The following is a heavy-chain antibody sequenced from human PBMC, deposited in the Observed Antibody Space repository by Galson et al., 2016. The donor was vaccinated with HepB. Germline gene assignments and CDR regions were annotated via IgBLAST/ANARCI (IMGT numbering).Heavy chain of an antibody. J-gene: IGHJ6*02. V-gene: IGHV3-48*02. Sequence: SLRLSCAASGVTFSSYSMNWVRQAPGKGLEWVSYISSSTSTIYYADSVKGRFTISRDNARNSLYLQMNSLRDEDTAVYYCARDCSGGSCYGYYYFVMDVWGQGTTVTVSS. CDR1: GVTFSSYS. CDR3: ARDCSGGSCYGYYYFVMDV. CDR2: ISSSTSTI. D-gene: IGHD2-15*01.